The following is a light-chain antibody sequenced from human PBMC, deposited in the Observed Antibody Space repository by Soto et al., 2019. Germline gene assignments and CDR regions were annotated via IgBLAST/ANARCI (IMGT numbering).Light chain of an antibody. Sequence: EIPLTQSPSSLAASVGDRLTLTCRASRNVSIYLNWYQHKPGKGPTLLIHATSNLQIGVPSRLSGSGSGTEFTLTISSLEPEDFGTYYCQKSYKMPSFGQGTRPESK. V-gene: IGKV1-39*01. CDR1: RNVSIY. CDR3: QKSYKMPS. CDR2: ATS. J-gene: IGKJ5*01.